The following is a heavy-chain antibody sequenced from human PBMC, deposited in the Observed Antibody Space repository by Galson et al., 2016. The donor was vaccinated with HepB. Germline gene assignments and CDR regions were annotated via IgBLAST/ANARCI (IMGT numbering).Heavy chain of an antibody. Sequence: PALVKPTQTLTLTCTFSGFSLSTSGMCVTWIRQPPGKALEWLALINWDNDKYYSTSLRTRLSISKDTSKNQVVLTMTTMHPVDTATYYCARFHGGIAAAGNDAFDIWGQGTMVTVSS. CDR1: GFSLSTSGMC. D-gene: IGHD6-13*01. CDR3: ARFHGGIAAAGNDAFDI. CDR2: INWDNDK. J-gene: IGHJ3*02. V-gene: IGHV2-70*01.